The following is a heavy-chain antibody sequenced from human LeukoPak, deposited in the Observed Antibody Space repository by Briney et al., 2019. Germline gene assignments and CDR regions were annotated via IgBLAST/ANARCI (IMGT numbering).Heavy chain of an antibody. CDR1: GFTFSTYW. Sequence: GGSLRLSCAASGFTFSTYWMSWVRQAPGKGLEWVANIKQDGSEKYYVDSVKGRFTISRDNAKNSLYLQMNSLRAEDTAVYYCAREGGDYYEDAFDIWGQGTMVTVSS. V-gene: IGHV3-7*01. CDR3: AREGGDYYEDAFDI. J-gene: IGHJ3*02. D-gene: IGHD3-22*01. CDR2: IKQDGSEK.